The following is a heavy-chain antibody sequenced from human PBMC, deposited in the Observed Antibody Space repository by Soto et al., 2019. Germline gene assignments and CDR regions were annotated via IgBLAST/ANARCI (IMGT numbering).Heavy chain of an antibody. CDR3: ARGLTQYYGSGSYGRVDY. V-gene: IGHV4-34*01. J-gene: IGHJ4*02. Sequence: SETLSLTCAVYGGSFSGYYWSWIRQPPGKGLEWIGEINHSGSTNYNPSLKSRVTISVDTSENQFSLKLSSVTAADTAVYYCARGLTQYYGSGSYGRVDYWGQGTLVTVSS. CDR2: INHSGST. CDR1: GGSFSGYY. D-gene: IGHD3-10*01.